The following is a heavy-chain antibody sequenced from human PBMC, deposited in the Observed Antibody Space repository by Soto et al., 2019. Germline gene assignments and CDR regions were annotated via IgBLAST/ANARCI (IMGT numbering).Heavy chain of an antibody. J-gene: IGHJ6*02. D-gene: IGHD4-17*01. CDR3: ARGDATKIVVTTYYAMDV. V-gene: IGHV1-69*12. Sequence: QVQLVQSGAEVKKPGSSVKVSCKASGGSLSHYVISWVRQAPGQGLEWMGGIIPVCGTANYAQKFQGRVTITADESTNIVYMDVTSLRSADTAVYYCARGDATKIVVTTYYAMDVWGQGTTVTVSS. CDR1: GGSLSHYV. CDR2: IIPVCGTA.